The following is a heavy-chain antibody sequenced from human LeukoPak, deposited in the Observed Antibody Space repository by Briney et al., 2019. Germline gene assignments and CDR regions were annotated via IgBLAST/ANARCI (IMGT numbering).Heavy chain of an antibody. CDR3: ARGRSSGRRGNWFDP. V-gene: IGHV1-2*02. D-gene: IGHD6-19*01. CDR2: INPNSGGT. Sequence: ASVKVSCKASGYTFTGYYMHWVRQAPGQGLEWMGWINPNSGGTNYAQKFQGRVTMTRDTSISTAYMELSSLRSEDTAVYYCARGRSSGRRGNWFDPWGQGTLVTVSS. J-gene: IGHJ5*02. CDR1: GYTFTGYY.